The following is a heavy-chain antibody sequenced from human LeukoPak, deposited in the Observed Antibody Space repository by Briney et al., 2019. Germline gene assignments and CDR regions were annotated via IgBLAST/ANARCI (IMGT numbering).Heavy chain of an antibody. V-gene: IGHV3-48*01. J-gene: IGHJ4*02. CDR2: ISSSSSAK. CDR1: GFTFSNHS. D-gene: IGHD3-3*01. CDR3: ARLSGSRLPGY. Sequence: PGGSLRLSCAASGFTFSNHSMNWVRQAPGKGLEWVSYISSSSSAKYYAGSVKGRFTISRDDARNSLYLQMNSLRVEDTAIYYCARLSGSRLPGYWGQGALVTVSS.